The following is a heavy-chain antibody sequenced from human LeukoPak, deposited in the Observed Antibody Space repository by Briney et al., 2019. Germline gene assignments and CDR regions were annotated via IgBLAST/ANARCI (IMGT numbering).Heavy chain of an antibody. V-gene: IGHV4-30-4*01. D-gene: IGHD3-9*01. J-gene: IGHJ3*02. CDR2: IYYSGST. CDR1: GGSISSSDYY. Sequence: SETLSLTCTVSGGSISSSDYYWSWIRQPPGKGLEWIGYIYYSGSTSYNPSLKSRITISVDTSKNQFSLKLTSVTAADTAVYYCARGFDAHNAFDIWGQGTMVTVSS. CDR3: ARGFDAHNAFDI.